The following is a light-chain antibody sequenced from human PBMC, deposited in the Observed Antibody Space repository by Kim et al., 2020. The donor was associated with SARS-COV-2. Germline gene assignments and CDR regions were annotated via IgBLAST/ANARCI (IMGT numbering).Light chain of an antibody. CDR3: SSYSSTTPVV. CDR1: SSDVGGYNF. J-gene: IGLJ2*01. CDR2: DVS. V-gene: IGLV2-14*04. Sequence: GQSIAISGPGTSSDVGGYNFVSWYQQRPGKAPKLMIYDVSSRPSGVSTRFSGSKSGTTASLTISGLQAEDEADYYCSSYSSTTPVVFGGGTQLTVL.